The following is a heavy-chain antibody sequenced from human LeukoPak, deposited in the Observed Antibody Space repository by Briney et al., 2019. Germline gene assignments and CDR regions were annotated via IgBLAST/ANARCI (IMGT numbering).Heavy chain of an antibody. D-gene: IGHD3-22*01. CDR3: ARDDSSRDDSGGYHY. CDR1: GDSINSYH. J-gene: IGHJ4*02. CDR2: IHMSGST. V-gene: IGHV4-4*07. Sequence: PSETLSLTCTVSGDSINSYHWSWIRQPAGKGLEWIGCIHMSGSTNYNPSLRSRVAISMDNSKNQFSLKLKSVTAADTAVYYCARDDSSRDDSGGYHYWGQGTLVTISS.